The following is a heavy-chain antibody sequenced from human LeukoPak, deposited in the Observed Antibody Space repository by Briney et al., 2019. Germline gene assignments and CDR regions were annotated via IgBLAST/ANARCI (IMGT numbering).Heavy chain of an antibody. CDR2: VWYDGSNK. CDR3: ARVIAAAGRPNWYFDL. Sequence: GGSLRLSCAASGFTFSRDWMHWVRQAPCKGLEWVAVVWYDGSNKYYADSVKGRFTISRDNSKNTLYLQMNSLRAEDTAVYYCARVIAAAGRPNWYFDLWGRGTLVTVSS. J-gene: IGHJ2*01. CDR1: GFTFSRDW. V-gene: IGHV3-33*08. D-gene: IGHD6-13*01.